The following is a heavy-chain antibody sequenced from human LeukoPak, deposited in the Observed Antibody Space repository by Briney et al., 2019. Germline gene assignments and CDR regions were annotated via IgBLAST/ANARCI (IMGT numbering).Heavy chain of an antibody. J-gene: IGHJ3*02. D-gene: IGHD3-22*01. CDR1: GYIFTGYY. Sequence: GASVKVSCKASGYIFTGYYMHWVRQAPGQGLEWMGWINPNSGGTNYAQKFQGRVTMTRDTSISTAYMELSRLRSDDTAVYYCARADDSSGYYPAGAFDIWGQGTMVTVSS. CDR3: ARADDSSGYYPAGAFDI. V-gene: IGHV1-2*02. CDR2: INPNSGGT.